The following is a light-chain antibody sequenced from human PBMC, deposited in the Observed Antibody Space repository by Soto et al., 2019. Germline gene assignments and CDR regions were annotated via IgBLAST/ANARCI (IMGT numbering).Light chain of an antibody. Sequence: EIVLTQSPGTLSLYPGERATLSCRASQSVSSSYLAWYQQKPGQAPRLLIYGASSRATGIPDRFSGSGSGTDFTLTISRLEPEDFAVYYCQQYGSSSCTFGQGPKVEIK. J-gene: IGKJ1*01. CDR1: QSVSSSY. V-gene: IGKV3-20*01. CDR2: GAS. CDR3: QQYGSSSCT.